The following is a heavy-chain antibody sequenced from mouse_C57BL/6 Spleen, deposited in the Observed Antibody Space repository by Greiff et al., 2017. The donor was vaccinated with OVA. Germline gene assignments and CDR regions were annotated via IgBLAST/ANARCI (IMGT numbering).Heavy chain of an antibody. D-gene: IGHD1-1*01. Sequence: QVQLQPPGAELVMPGASVKLSCKASGYTFTSYWMHWVKQRPGQGLEWIGEIDPSDSYTNYNQKFKGKATLTVDKSSSTAYMQLSSLTSEDAAVYYCARGTTVVANPFDYWGQGTTLTVSS. CDR1: GYTFTSYW. CDR2: IDPSDSYT. V-gene: IGHV1-69*01. CDR3: ARGTTVVANPFDY. J-gene: IGHJ2*01.